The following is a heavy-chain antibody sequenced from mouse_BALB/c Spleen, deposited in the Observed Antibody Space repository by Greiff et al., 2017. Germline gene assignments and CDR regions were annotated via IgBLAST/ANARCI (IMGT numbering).Heavy chain of an antibody. CDR3: ARRGGRGYYYAMDF. D-gene: IGHD3-3*01. J-gene: IGHJ4*01. Sequence: VQRVESGPELVKPGASVKISCKASGYTFTDYYINWVKQKPGQGLEWIGWIYPGSGNTKYNEKFKGKATLTVDTSSSTAYMQLSSLTSEDTAVYFCARRGGRGYYYAMDFWGQGTSVTVSS. CDR1: GYTFTDYY. CDR2: IYPGSGNT. V-gene: IGHV1-84*02.